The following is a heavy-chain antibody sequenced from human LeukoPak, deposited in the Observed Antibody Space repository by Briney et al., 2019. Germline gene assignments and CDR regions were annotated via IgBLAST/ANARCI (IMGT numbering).Heavy chain of an antibody. CDR3: ARDPLWAVAGDEYFQH. V-gene: IGHV3-21*01. CDR2: ISSSSSYI. D-gene: IGHD6-19*01. Sequence: GGSLRLSCAASGFTFSSYSMNWVRQAPGKGLEWVSSISSSSSYIYYADSVKGRFTISRDNAKNSLYLQMNSLRAEDTAVYYCARDPLWAVAGDEYFQHWGQGTLVTVSS. CDR1: GFTFSSYS. J-gene: IGHJ1*01.